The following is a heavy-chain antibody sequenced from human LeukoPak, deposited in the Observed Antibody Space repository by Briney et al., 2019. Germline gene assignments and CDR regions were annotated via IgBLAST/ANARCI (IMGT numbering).Heavy chain of an antibody. D-gene: IGHD6-13*01. CDR2: INSDGSNI. Sequence: GGSLRLSCAASGFTLSSYWMHWVRQAPGEGLVWFSRINSDGSNINYADSVKGRFTISRDNAKNTLYLQMNSLRVEDTAVYYCARVLVSSWSECFDYWGQGTLVTVSS. CDR3: ARVLVSSWSECFDY. CDR1: GFTLSSYW. J-gene: IGHJ4*02. V-gene: IGHV3-74*01.